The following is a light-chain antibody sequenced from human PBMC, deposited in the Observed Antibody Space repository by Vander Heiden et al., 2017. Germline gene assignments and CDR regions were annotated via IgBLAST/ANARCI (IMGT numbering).Light chain of an antibody. V-gene: IGKV2-28*01. CDR1: QSLLHSNGYNY. Sequence: DIVMTQPLLPLPVTPGEPASIPSRSSQSLLHSNGYNYLDWYLQKPGQSPQLLIYLGSNRASGVPDRFSGSGSGTDFTLKITRVEAEDVGVYYCMQPLQNPWTFGQGTKVEIK. CDR2: LGS. CDR3: MQPLQNPWT. J-gene: IGKJ1*01.